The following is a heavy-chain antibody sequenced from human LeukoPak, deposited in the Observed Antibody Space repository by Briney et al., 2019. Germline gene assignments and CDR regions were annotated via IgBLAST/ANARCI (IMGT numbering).Heavy chain of an antibody. CDR2: ISDSGGRA. CDR1: GFTFSAYG. V-gene: IGHV3-23*01. D-gene: IGHD4-17*01. Sequence: GGSLRLSCAASGFTFSAYGMSWVRQAPGKGLEWVSGISDSGGRAHYADSVKGGFTISRDNSKNTLSLEMNSLRVEDTAVYYCAKDDCGNPGSWGQGTLVTVSS. CDR3: AKDDCGNPGS. J-gene: IGHJ4*02.